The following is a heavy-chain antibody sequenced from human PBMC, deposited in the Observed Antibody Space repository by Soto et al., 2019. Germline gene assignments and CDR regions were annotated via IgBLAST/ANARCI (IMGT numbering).Heavy chain of an antibody. CDR2: INAGNGNT. CDR3: ARGRDGYNLFDY. D-gene: IGHD5-12*01. Sequence: ASVKVSCKASGYTFTSYAMHWVRQAPGQRLEWMGWINAGNGNTKYSQKFQGRVTITRDTSASTAYMELSSLRSEDTAVYYCARGRDGYNLFDYRGQGTLVTVSS. V-gene: IGHV1-3*01. CDR1: GYTFTSYA. J-gene: IGHJ4*02.